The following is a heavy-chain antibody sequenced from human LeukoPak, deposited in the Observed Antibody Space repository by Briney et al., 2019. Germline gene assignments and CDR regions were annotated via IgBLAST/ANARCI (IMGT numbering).Heavy chain of an antibody. Sequence: SETLSLTCAVYGGSFSGYYWSWIRQPPGKGLEWIGEINHSGSTNYNPSLKSRVIISVDTSKNQFSLKLSSVTAADTAVYYCARQRIAAARSPFDYWGQGTLVTVSS. CDR1: GGSFSGYY. J-gene: IGHJ4*02. CDR3: ARQRIAAARSPFDY. D-gene: IGHD6-13*01. CDR2: INHSGST. V-gene: IGHV4-34*01.